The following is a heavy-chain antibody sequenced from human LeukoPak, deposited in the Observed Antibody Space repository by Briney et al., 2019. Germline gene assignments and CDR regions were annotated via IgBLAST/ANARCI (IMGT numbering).Heavy chain of an antibody. Sequence: PSETLSLTCTVSGGSISSYYWSWIRQPPGKGLEWIGYSYYTGSTNYNPSFKSRLTMSVDTSKNQFSLKMSSVTAADTAVYYCAGLPNFGDFVWNWGQGTLVTVSS. CDR1: GGSISSYY. V-gene: IGHV4-59*01. CDR2: SYYTGST. D-gene: IGHD3-10*01. CDR3: AGLPNFGDFVWN. J-gene: IGHJ4*02.